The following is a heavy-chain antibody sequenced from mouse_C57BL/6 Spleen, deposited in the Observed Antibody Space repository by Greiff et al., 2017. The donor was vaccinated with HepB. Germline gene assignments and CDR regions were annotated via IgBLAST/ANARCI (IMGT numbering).Heavy chain of an antibody. D-gene: IGHD1-1*01. J-gene: IGHJ1*03. CDR1: GYTFTSYG. CDR3: ARSGGSSHYWYFDV. CDR2: IYPRSGNT. V-gene: IGHV1-81*01. Sequence: VQLQESGAELARPGASVKLSCKASGYTFTSYGISWVKQRTGQGLEWIGEIYPRSGNTYYNEKFKGKATLTADKSSSTAYMELRSLTSEDSAVYFCARSGGSSHYWYFDVWGTGTTVTVSS.